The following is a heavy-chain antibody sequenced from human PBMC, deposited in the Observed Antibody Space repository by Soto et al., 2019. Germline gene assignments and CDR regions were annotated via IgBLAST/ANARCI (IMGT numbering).Heavy chain of an antibody. CDR3: AKGAVTTNSIFDY. J-gene: IGHJ4*02. CDR2: ISGGGGNT. D-gene: IGHD4-17*01. V-gene: IGHV3-23*01. Sequence: EVQLLESGGGLVQPGGSLRLSCTASGFTFSSYAMTWVRQAPGKGLELVSVISGGGGNTYYADSVKGRFTISRDNSKNTLYLQRNSLRAEYTAVYYCAKGAVTTNSIFDYWGQGTLVTVSS. CDR1: GFTFSSYA.